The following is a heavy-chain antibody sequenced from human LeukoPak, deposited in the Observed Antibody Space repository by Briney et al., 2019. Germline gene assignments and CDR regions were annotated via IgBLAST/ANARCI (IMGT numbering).Heavy chain of an antibody. CDR3: ARHADYGVYYYYYYMDV. CDR2: INHSGST. D-gene: IGHD4-17*01. J-gene: IGHJ6*03. V-gene: IGHV4-34*01. CDR1: GGSFSGYY. Sequence: PSETLSLTCAVYGGSFSGYYWSWIRQPPGKGLEWIGEINHSGSTNYNPSLKSRVTISVDTSKNQFSLKLSSVTAADTAVYYCARHADYGVYYYYYYMDVWGKGTTVTISS.